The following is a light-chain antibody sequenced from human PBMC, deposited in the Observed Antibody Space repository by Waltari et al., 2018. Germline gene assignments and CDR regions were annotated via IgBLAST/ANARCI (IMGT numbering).Light chain of an antibody. CDR1: SSDVGSYNL. J-gene: IGLJ3*02. Sequence: QSALTQPASVSGSPGQSITISCTGTSSDVGSYNLVSWSQQHPGKAPKLIIYEVSQRPSGFSNRFAGSKSGTSASLTFSGLQAEDEADFYCCSYAARVSSVLFGGGTKLTVL. V-gene: IGLV2-23*02. CDR2: EVS. CDR3: CSYAARVSSVL.